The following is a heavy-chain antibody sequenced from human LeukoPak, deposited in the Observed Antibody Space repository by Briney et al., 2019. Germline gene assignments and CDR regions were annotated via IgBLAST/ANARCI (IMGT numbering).Heavy chain of an antibody. CDR1: GGSISSYY. CDR2: IYYSGST. CDR3: ARNSGTYYERFDY. D-gene: IGHD3-10*01. Sequence: SGTLSLTCTVSGGSISSYYWSWIRQPPGKGLEWIGYIYYSGSTNYNPSLKSRVTISVDTSKNQFSLKLSSVTAADTAVYYCARNSGTYYERFDYWGQGTLVTVSS. J-gene: IGHJ4*02. V-gene: IGHV4-59*01.